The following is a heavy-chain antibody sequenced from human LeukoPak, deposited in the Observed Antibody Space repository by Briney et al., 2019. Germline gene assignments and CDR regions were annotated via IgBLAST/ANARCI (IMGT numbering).Heavy chain of an antibody. CDR3: AREDRVGPNIFDY. CDR1: GGSISSSNHY. J-gene: IGHJ4*02. CDR2: IYYSGST. V-gene: IGHV4-39*02. D-gene: IGHD1-26*01. Sequence: KPSETLSLTCTVSGGSISSSNHYWGWIRQPPGKGLEWIGSIYYSGSTYYNPSLKSRVTISVDTSKNQFSLKLNSVTAADTAVYYCAREDRVGPNIFDYWGQGSLVTVSS.